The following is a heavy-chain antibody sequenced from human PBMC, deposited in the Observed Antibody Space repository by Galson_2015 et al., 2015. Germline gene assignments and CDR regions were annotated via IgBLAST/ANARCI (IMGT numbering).Heavy chain of an antibody. CDR2: IKEDGSEK. J-gene: IGHJ4*02. D-gene: IGHD3-16*02. CDR3: AGDFKFGGVISDY. Sequence: SLRLSCAASGFTFSGYWMCWVRQAPGKGLEWVANIKEDGSEKYYLDSVKDRFTISRDNTKNSLYLQMNSLRAEDTAVYYCAGDFKFGGVISDYWGQGTLVTVSS. CDR1: GFTFSGYW. V-gene: IGHV3-7*05.